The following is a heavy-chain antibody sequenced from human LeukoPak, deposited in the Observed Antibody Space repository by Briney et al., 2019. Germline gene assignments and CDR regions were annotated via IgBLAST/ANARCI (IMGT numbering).Heavy chain of an antibody. J-gene: IGHJ3*02. CDR2: IKYDGSEK. Sequence: PGGSLRLSCAASGFSFSSYWMSWVRQAPGKGLEWVANIKYDGSEKYYVDSVKGRFTISRDNAKNSLYLQMNSLRAEDTAVYYCARHYSGYEDFDAFDIWGQGTMVTVSS. V-gene: IGHV3-7*01. CDR1: GFSFSSYW. D-gene: IGHD5-12*01. CDR3: ARHYSGYEDFDAFDI.